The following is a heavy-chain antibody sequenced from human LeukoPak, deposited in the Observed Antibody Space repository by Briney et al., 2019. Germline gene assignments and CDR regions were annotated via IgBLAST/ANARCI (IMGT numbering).Heavy chain of an antibody. Sequence: GRSLRLSCAASGFTFSSYAMHWVRQAPGKGLEWVAVISYDGSNKYYADSVKGRFTISRDNSKNTLYLQMNSLRAEDTAVYYCARGMACDFWSGFYYYGMDVWGQGTTVTVSS. CDR2: ISYDGSNK. J-gene: IGHJ6*02. D-gene: IGHD3-3*01. CDR3: ARGMACDFWSGFYYYGMDV. CDR1: GFTFSSYA. V-gene: IGHV3-30*04.